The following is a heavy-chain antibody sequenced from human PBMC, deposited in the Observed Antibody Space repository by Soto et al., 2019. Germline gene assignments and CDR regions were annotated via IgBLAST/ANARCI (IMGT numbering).Heavy chain of an antibody. CDR3: ARGYDYLEYYFDY. J-gene: IGHJ4*02. V-gene: IGHV5-51*01. CDR2: IYLGDSDT. D-gene: IGHD3-22*01. Sequence: GESLKISFKGSGYNFPDYLISWVRQTPGKGLECMGIIYLGDSDTRYNPSLQGQVAISADKSITTVYLQWNSLKTSDTAIYYCARGYDYLEYYFDYWGQGTVVAVSS. CDR1: GYNFPDYL.